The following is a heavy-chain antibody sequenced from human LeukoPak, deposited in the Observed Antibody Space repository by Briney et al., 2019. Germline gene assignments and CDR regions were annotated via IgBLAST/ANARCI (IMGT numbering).Heavy chain of an antibody. J-gene: IGHJ4*02. D-gene: IGHD3-10*02. CDR3: ARDLFKGKIYYFDY. V-gene: IGHV3-48*03. CDR1: GFTFSSYE. Sequence: PGGSLRLSCAASGFTFSSYEMNWVRQAPGKGLEWVSYISSSGSTIYYADSVKGRFTISRDNAKNSLYLQMNSLRAEDTALYYCARDLFKGKIYYFDYWGQGTLVIVSS. CDR2: ISSSGSTI.